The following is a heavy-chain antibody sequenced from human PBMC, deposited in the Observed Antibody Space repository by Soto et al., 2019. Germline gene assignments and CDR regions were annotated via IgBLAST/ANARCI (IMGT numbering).Heavy chain of an antibody. J-gene: IGHJ6*02. V-gene: IGHV1-8*01. D-gene: IGHD1-7*01. CDR2: MNPNSGNT. Sequence: ASLQVSCKDSGYTFARYDINWVRQAIGQGLEWMGWMNPNSGNTGYAQKFQGRVTMTRNTSISTAYMELSSLRSEDTAVYYCARAELRNNYYGMDVWGQGTTVTVSS. CDR1: GYTFARYD. CDR3: ARAELRNNYYGMDV.